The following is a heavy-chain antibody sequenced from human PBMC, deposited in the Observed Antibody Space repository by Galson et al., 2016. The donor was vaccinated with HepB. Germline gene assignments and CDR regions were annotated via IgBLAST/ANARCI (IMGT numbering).Heavy chain of an antibody. V-gene: IGHV4-4*02. CDR2: IYQSGTT. CDR1: GGSVSSYNW. Sequence: SETLSLTCAVSGGSVSSYNWWSWFRQPPGKGLEWIGEIYQSGTTNFNPSLKSRVTMSMDKNKNELSLKMSSVTAADTAVYYCAREGSTRNYFDPWGQGTLVIVSS. D-gene: IGHD1-7*01. CDR3: AREGSTRNYFDP. J-gene: IGHJ5*02.